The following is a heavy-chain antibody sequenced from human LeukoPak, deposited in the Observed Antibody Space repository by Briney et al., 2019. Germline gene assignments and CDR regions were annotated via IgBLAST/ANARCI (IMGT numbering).Heavy chain of an antibody. J-gene: IGHJ4*02. CDR1: GFTFGSYA. Sequence: GGSLRLSCAASGFTFGSYAMSWVRQAPGKGLEWVSAISGSGGSTYYADSVKGRFTISRDNSKNTLYLQMNSLRAEDTAVYYCAKDIQYYYDSSGYYFFDYWGQGTLVTVSS. CDR2: ISGSGGST. CDR3: AKDIQYYYDSSGYYFFDY. D-gene: IGHD3-22*01. V-gene: IGHV3-23*01.